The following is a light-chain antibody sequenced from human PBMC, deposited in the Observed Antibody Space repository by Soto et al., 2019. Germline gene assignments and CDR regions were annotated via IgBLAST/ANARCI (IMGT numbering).Light chain of an antibody. CDR3: QQLKTYPFT. CDR2: DAS. CDR1: QGISSA. Sequence: AIQLTQYPSSLSASVGDRVSITCRASQGISSALAWYQHKPGKAPKILIYDASSLQSGVPSRFSGSESGTECTLTISSLQPEDFATYYCQQLKTYPFTFGQGTRLEIK. J-gene: IGKJ5*01. V-gene: IGKV1-13*02.